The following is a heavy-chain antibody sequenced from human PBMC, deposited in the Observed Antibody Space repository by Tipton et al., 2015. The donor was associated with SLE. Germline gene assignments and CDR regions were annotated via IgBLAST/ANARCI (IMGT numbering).Heavy chain of an antibody. D-gene: IGHD4-17*01. Sequence: GSLRLSCAASGFTVSSNDMSWVRQAPGKGLEWVSVTYRGGSRYLADAVKGRFTVSRDNSKNTLYLQMDILRADDTAVYYCATTVTTWGAFDIWGQGTIVTVSS. CDR2: TYRGGSR. V-gene: IGHV3-53*05. CDR3: ATTVTTWGAFDI. CDR1: GFTVSSND. J-gene: IGHJ3*02.